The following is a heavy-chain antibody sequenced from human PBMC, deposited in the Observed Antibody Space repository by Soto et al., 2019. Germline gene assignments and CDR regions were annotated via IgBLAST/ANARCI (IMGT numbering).Heavy chain of an antibody. D-gene: IGHD6-13*01. V-gene: IGHV3-30*18. CDR1: GFTFSSYG. CDR3: AKDRLRGSSSPVLFDP. Sequence: QVQLVESGGGVVQPGRSLRLSCAASGFTFSSYGMHWVRQAPGKGLEWVAVISYDGSNKYYADSVKGRFTISRDNSKNTLYLQMNSLRAEDTAVYYCAKDRLRGSSSPVLFDPWGQGTLVTVSS. CDR2: ISYDGSNK. J-gene: IGHJ5*02.